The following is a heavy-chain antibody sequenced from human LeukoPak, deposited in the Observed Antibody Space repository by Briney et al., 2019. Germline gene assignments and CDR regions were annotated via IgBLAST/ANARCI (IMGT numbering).Heavy chain of an antibody. CDR2: IYISGST. V-gene: IGHV4-4*07. D-gene: IGHD1-26*01. Sequence: SETLSLTCTVSGGSISSYYWSWIRQPAGKGLEWIGRIYISGSTNYNPSLKSRVTMSVDTSKNQFSLKLSSVTAADTAVYYCARDVLEWELPGDDAFDIWGQGTMVTVSS. CDR1: GGSISSYY. J-gene: IGHJ3*02. CDR3: ARDVLEWELPGDDAFDI.